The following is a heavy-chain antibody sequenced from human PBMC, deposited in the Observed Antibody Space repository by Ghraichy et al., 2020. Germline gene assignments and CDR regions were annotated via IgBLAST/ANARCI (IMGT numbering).Heavy chain of an antibody. CDR2: VVGSGGTA. D-gene: IGHD4-11*01. J-gene: IGHJ4*02. Sequence: GALRLSCAASGFTFSSYAMAWVRQAPGKGLEWISLVVGSGGTAYYAESVKGRFSVSRDNSKDTVYLRMDSLRAEDTATYYCAKVYSNYLDYFDYWGQGTLVTVSS. CDR1: GFTFSSYA. CDR3: AKVYSNYLDYFDY. V-gene: IGHV3-23*01.